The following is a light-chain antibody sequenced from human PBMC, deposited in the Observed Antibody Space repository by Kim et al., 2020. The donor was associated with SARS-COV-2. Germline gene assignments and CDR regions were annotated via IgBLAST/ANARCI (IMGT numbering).Light chain of an antibody. V-gene: IGLV3-1*01. Sequence: SYELTQPPSVSVSPGQTASITCSGDELGDKYVCWYQQRPGQSPVLVIYQHNKRPSGIPQRFSGSNSGNTATLTISGTQAMDEADYYCQAWDSSTGGFGGG. CDR1: ELGDKY. CDR2: QHN. CDR3: QAWDSSTGG. J-gene: IGLJ2*01.